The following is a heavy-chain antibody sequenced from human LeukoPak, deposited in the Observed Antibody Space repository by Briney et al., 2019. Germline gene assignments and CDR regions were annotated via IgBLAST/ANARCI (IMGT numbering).Heavy chain of an antibody. CDR3: ARLGPASSGWPESFDY. J-gene: IGHJ4*02. V-gene: IGHV3-53*01. CDR2: IYSGGSA. CDR1: GFTVSSNH. D-gene: IGHD6-19*01. Sequence: GGSLRLSCAASGFTVSSNHMSWVRQAPGKGLEWVSVIYSGGSAYSADSVKGRFTISKDNSKNTLYLQMNSLRAEDTAVYYCARLGPASSGWPESFDYWGQGTLVTVSS.